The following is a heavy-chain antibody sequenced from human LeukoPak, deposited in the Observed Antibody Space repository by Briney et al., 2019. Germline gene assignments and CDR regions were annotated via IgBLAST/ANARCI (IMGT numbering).Heavy chain of an antibody. CDR3: ARLSSSDQYYYYYYMDV. CDR2: IYTSGST. D-gene: IGHD1-26*01. V-gene: IGHV4-4*07. CDR1: DGSISSYY. Sequence: SETLSLTCTVSDGSISSYYWSWIRQPAGKGLEWIGRIYTSGSTNYNPSLKSRVTMSVDTSKNQFSLKLSSVTAADTAVYYCARLSSSDQYYYYYYMDVWGKGTTVTIPS. J-gene: IGHJ6*03.